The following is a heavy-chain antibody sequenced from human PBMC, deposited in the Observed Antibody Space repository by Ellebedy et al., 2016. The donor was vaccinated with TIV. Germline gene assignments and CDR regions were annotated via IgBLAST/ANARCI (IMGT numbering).Heavy chain of an antibody. CDR1: GFTFSSYG. J-gene: IGHJ6*02. D-gene: IGHD2/OR15-2a*01. CDR2: IWYDGSKR. V-gene: IGHV3-33*01. CDR3: ARSFPNPYYYYALDV. Sequence: PGGSLRLSCAASGFTFSSYGMHWARQAPGKGLEGVALIWYDGSKRYYADSVKGRFNISRDNPMNTLYMQMNSLGAEDTAVYYCARSFPNPYYYYALDVWGQGTTVTVSS.